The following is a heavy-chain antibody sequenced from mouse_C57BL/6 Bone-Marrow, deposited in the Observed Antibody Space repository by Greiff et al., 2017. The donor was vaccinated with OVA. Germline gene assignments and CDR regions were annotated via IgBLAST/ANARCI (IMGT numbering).Heavy chain of an antibody. J-gene: IGHJ4*01. CDR3: AIYEWKDYASDY. D-gene: IGHD1-3*01. CDR1: GFTFSSYA. CDR2: ISDGGSYT. Sequence: EVKVVESGGGLVKPGGSLKLSCAASGFTFSSYAMSWVRQTPEKRLEWVATISDGGSYTYYPDNVKGRFTISRANAKNNLYLQIRHLKSDNTTLYYCAIYEWKDYASDYWGQGTSVTVSS. V-gene: IGHV5-4*03.